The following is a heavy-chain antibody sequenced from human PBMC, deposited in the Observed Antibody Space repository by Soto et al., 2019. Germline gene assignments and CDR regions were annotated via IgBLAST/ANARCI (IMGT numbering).Heavy chain of an antibody. Sequence: ASVKVSCKASGYTFTSYDINWVRQATGQGLEWMGWMNPNSGNTGYAQKFRGRVTMTRNTSISTAYMELSSLRSEDTAVYYCARGVGVRGVIIPTYYYYYMDVWGKGTTVTVSS. CDR3: ARGVGVRGVIIPTYYYYYMDV. D-gene: IGHD3-10*01. CDR1: GYTFTSYD. V-gene: IGHV1-8*01. J-gene: IGHJ6*03. CDR2: MNPNSGNT.